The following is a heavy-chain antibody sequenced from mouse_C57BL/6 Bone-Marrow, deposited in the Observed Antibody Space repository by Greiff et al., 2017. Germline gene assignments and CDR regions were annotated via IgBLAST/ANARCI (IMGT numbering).Heavy chain of an antibody. CDR2: ISSGSSTI. V-gene: IGHV5-17*01. Sequence: EVKVVESGGGLVKPGGSLKLSCAASGFNFSDYGMHWVRQAPEKGLEWVAYISSGSSTIYYADTVKGRFTISRDNAKNTLFLQMTSLRSEDTAMYYCASLTGHYFDYWGQGTTLTVSS. D-gene: IGHD4-1*01. CDR3: ASLTGHYFDY. CDR1: GFNFSDYG. J-gene: IGHJ2*01.